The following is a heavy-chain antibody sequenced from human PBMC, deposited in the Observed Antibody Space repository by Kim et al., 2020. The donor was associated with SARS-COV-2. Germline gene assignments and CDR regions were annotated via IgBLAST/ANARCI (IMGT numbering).Heavy chain of an antibody. CDR1: GYTFTSYA. J-gene: IGHJ4*02. CDR2: INTGNGDT. Sequence: ASVKVSCKASGYTFTSYAINWVRQAPGQRLQWMGWINTGNGDTKYSQKFQGRVTITRDTSASTAYMELSSLRSEDTAVYYCAMRPGIAVAGFDFWGQGTLVTVSS. V-gene: IGHV1-3*04. CDR3: AMRPGIAVAGFDF. D-gene: IGHD6-19*01.